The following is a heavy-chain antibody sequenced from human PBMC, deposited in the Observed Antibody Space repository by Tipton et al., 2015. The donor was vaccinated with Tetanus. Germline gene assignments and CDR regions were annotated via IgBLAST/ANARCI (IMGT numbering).Heavy chain of an antibody. D-gene: IGHD3-10*01. Sequence: TLSLTCAVSGGSFSYYWTWIRQSPGKGLEWIGEINQRGRTNYNPSLKSRVTISVDTSKKQFSLHLTSATAADTAVYYCVRSYAGSYPYWGQGILVTVSS. CDR2: INQRGRT. V-gene: IGHV4-34*01. J-gene: IGHJ4*02. CDR3: VRSYAGSYPY. CDR1: GGSFSYY.